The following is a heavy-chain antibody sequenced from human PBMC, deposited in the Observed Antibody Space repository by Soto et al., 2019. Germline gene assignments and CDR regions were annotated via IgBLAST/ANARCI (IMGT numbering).Heavy chain of an antibody. CDR2: INHSGST. CDR3: ARGTIFGVVYGMDV. Sequence: SETLSLTCAVYGGSFSGYYWSWIRQPPGKGLEWIGEINHSGSTNYNPSLKSRVTISVDTSKNQFSLKLSSVTAADTAVYYCARGTIFGVVYGMDVWGQATTVTGSS. D-gene: IGHD3-3*01. J-gene: IGHJ6*02. V-gene: IGHV4-34*01. CDR1: GGSFSGYY.